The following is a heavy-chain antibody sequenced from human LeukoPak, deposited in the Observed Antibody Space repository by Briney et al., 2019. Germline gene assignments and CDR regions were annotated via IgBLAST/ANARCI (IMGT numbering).Heavy chain of an antibody. D-gene: IGHD2-2*01. J-gene: IGHJ2*01. CDR1: GFTFSSYS. V-gene: IGHV3-48*04. CDR2: ISSSSSTI. CDR3: ARDSCSSPSCYRHSYWYFDL. Sequence: GGSLRLSCAASGFTFSSYSMNWVRQAPGKGLEWVSYISSSSSTIYYADSVKGRFTISRDNAKNSLYLQMNSLRAEDTAVYYCARDSCSSPSCYRHSYWYFDLWGRGTLVTVSS.